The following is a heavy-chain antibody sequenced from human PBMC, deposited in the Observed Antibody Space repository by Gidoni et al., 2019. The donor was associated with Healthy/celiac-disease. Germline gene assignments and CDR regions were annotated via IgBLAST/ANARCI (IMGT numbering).Heavy chain of an antibody. Sequence: QVQLQESGPGLVKPSETLSLTCTVSGCSISSYYWSWIRQPPGKGLEWIGYIYYSGSTNYNPSLKSRVTIAVDTSKNQFSLKLSSVTAADTAVYYCARGGWGGYYVSDVPNWFDPWGQGTLVTVSS. CDR3: ARGGWGGYYVSDVPNWFDP. CDR1: GCSISSYY. V-gene: IGHV4-59*01. J-gene: IGHJ5*02. CDR2: IYYSGST. D-gene: IGHD3-3*01.